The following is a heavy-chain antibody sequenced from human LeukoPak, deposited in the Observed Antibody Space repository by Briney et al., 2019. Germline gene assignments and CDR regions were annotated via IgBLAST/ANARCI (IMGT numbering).Heavy chain of an antibody. Sequence: GGSLRLSCAASGFTFSSYWMSWVRQAPGKGLEWVANIKQDGSEKYYVDSVKGRFTISRDNAKNSLYLQMNSLRAEDTAVYYCARDLSGILSSPLFDYWGQETLVTVSS. V-gene: IGHV3-7*03. J-gene: IGHJ4*02. D-gene: IGHD1-26*01. CDR2: IKQDGSEK. CDR1: GFTFSSYW. CDR3: ARDLSGILSSPLFDY.